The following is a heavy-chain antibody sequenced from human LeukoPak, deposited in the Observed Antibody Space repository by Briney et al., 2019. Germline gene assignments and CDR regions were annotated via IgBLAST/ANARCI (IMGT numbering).Heavy chain of an antibody. CDR3: ARGSGWRSNFYYYMDV. V-gene: IGHV1-8*03. CDR2: MNPNNGNT. CDR1: GYSFTSSD. D-gene: IGHD6-19*01. J-gene: IGHJ6*03. Sequence: ASVKVSCKASGYSFTSSDINWVRQAPGQGLEGMGWMNPNNGNTEYAQKFQGRLTITSNTATFTAYMELSSLTAEDTAIYYCARGSGWRSNFYYYMDVWGKGTTVTVSS.